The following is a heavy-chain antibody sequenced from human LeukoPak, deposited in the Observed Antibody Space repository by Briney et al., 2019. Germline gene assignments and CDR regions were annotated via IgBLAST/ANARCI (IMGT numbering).Heavy chain of an antibody. CDR2: INTNTGNP. D-gene: IGHD3-10*01. CDR1: GYTFTSYA. Sequence: ASVKVSCKASGYTFTSYAMNWVRQAPGQGLEWMGWINTNTGNPTYAQGFTGRFVFSLDTSVSTAYLQIGSLKAEDTAVYYCARDNGGSGYGAFDIWGQGTMVTVSS. CDR3: ARDNGGSGYGAFDI. V-gene: IGHV7-4-1*01. J-gene: IGHJ3*02.